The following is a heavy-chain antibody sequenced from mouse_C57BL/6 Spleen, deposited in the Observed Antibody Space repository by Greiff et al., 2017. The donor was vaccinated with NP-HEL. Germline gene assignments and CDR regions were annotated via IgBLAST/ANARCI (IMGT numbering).Heavy chain of an antibody. J-gene: IGHJ4*01. D-gene: IGHD2-3*01. CDR2: INYDGSST. CDR3: ARDGGYDGYYYAIDY. Sequence: EVKLVESEGGLVQPGSSMKLSCTASGFTFSDYYMAWVRQVPEKGLEWVANINYDGSSTYYLDSLKSRFIISRDNAKNILYLQMSSLKSEDTATYYCARDGGYDGYYYAIDYWGQGTSVTVSS. CDR1: GFTFSDYY. V-gene: IGHV5-16*01.